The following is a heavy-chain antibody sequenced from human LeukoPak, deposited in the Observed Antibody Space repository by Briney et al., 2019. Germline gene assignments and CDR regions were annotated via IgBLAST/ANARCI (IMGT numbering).Heavy chain of an antibody. Sequence: SETLSLTCTVSGGSISSSSYYWGWIRQPPGKGREWIVSIYYSGSTYYNPSLKSRVTISVYTSKNQLPLKLSSVPAADTALYSCARRVHRRDYYDRSGNYYRFDYWGQGTLVTVSS. CDR3: ARRVHRRDYYDRSGNYYRFDY. CDR1: GGSISSSSYY. V-gene: IGHV4-39*01. D-gene: IGHD3-22*01. CDR2: IYYSGST. J-gene: IGHJ4*02.